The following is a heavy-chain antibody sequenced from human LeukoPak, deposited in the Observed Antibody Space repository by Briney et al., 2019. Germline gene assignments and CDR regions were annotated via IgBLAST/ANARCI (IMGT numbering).Heavy chain of an antibody. CDR2: ISAYNGNT. CDR3: ARDRGDGYNPYFDY. Sequence: ASVEVSCKASGYTSTSYGISWVRQAPGQGLEWMGWISAYNGNTNYAQKLQGRVTMTTDTSTSTAYMELRSLRSDDTAVYYCARDRGDGYNPYFDYWGQGTLVTVSS. CDR1: GYTSTSYG. D-gene: IGHD5-24*01. J-gene: IGHJ4*02. V-gene: IGHV1-18*01.